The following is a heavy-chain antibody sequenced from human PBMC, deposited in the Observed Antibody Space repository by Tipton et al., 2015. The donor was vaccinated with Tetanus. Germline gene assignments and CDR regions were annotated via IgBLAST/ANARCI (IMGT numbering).Heavy chain of an antibody. J-gene: IGHJ5*02. CDR2: IYHTGAA. CDR1: GEALVRGGYY. D-gene: IGHD6-13*01. CDR3: ARDFGSNHNWFDP. V-gene: IGHV4-31*02. Sequence: GEALVRGGYYWTWIRHLPGKGLEWIGYIYHTGAAHYNPSLKSRVTLSVGMSKNQFFLKMISMTAADTAVYFCARDFGSNHNWFDPWGQGTPVTVSS.